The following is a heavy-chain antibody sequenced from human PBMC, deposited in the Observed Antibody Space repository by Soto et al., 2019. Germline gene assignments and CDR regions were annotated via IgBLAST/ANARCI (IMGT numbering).Heavy chain of an antibody. CDR1: GDTFTSYY. D-gene: IGHD3-3*01. V-gene: IGHV1-46*01. J-gene: IGHJ5*02. CDR2: INPHGGST. CDR3: ARSSGGNFGIIIEGSNWFDP. Sequence: ASVKVSCKAPGDTFTSYYLNWVRQAPGQGLEWMGVINPHGGSTKYAQKFQGRITMTRDTSRSTVYMELSRLRSDDTAIYYCARSSGGNFGIIIEGSNWFDPWGQGTLVTVSS.